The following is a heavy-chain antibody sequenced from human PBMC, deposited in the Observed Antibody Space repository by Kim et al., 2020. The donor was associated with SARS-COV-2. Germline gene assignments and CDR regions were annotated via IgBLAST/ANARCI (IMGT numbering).Heavy chain of an antibody. V-gene: IGHV3-11*06. CDR1: GFTFSDYY. CDR2: ISSSSSYT. CDR3: ARASNYDFWSGYYPLGY. D-gene: IGHD3-3*01. J-gene: IGHJ4*02. Sequence: GGSLRLSCAASGFTFSDYYMSWIRQAPGKGLEWVSYISSSSSYTNYADSVKGRFTISRDNAKNSLYLQMNSLRAEDTAVYYCARASNYDFWSGYYPLGYWGQGTLVTVSS.